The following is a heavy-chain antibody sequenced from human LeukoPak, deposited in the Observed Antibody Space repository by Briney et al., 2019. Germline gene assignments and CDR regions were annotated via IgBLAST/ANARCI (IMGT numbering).Heavy chain of an antibody. CDR2: INWNGGST. J-gene: IGHJ4*02. D-gene: IGHD3-10*01. CDR3: ARDVRITMVRGVMNYFDY. Sequence: GGSLRLSCAASGFTFDDYGMSWVRQAPGKGLEWASGINWNGGSTGYADSVKGRFTISRDNAKNSLYLQMNSLRAEDTALYYCARDVRITMVRGVMNYFDYRGQGTLVTVSS. V-gene: IGHV3-20*04. CDR1: GFTFDDYG.